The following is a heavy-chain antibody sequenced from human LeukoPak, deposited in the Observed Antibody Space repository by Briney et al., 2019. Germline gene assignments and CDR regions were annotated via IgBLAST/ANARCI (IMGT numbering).Heavy chain of an antibody. V-gene: IGHV1-69*04. CDR3: ARTYYGSGNSHFDF. CDR2: IIPILGIA. CDR1: GGTFSSYA. Sequence: SVKISCKAPGGTFSSYAISWVRQAPGQGLEWMGRIIPILGIANYAQKFQGRVTITADKSTSTAYMELSSLRSEDTAVYYCARTYYGSGNSHFDFWGQGTLVTVSS. J-gene: IGHJ4*02. D-gene: IGHD3-10*01.